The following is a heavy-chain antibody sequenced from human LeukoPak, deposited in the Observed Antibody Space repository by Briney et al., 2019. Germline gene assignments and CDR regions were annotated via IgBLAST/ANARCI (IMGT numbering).Heavy chain of an antibody. V-gene: IGHV4-30-4*08. CDR1: GASFSTNY. Sequence: SETLSLTCSVSGASFSTNYWSWIRQPPGKGLEWIGYIYYSGSTYYNPSLKSRVTISVDTSKNQFSLKLSSVTAADTAVYYCAREVVVVPAAPPTWFDPWGQGTLVTVCS. CDR3: AREVVVVPAAPPTWFDP. CDR2: IYYSGST. D-gene: IGHD2-2*01. J-gene: IGHJ5*02.